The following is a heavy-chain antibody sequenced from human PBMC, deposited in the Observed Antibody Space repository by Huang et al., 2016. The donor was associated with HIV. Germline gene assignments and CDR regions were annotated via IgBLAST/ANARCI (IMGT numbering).Heavy chain of an antibody. CDR2: IIPIFGTP. J-gene: IGHJ4*02. Sequence: QVQLVQSGAEVKKPGSSVKVSCKVSGGTFKNALSWVRQAPGQGLEWMGGIIPIFGTPNYARKFQGRVTITADESTSIAYMELSSLRSEDTAVYYCARGAPDLDSHLDHWGQGTLVTVSS. V-gene: IGHV1-69*13. CDR3: ARGAPDLDSHLDH. D-gene: IGHD3-3*01. CDR1: GGTFKNA.